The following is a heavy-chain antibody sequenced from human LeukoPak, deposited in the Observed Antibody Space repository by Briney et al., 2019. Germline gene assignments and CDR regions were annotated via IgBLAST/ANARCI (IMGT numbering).Heavy chain of an antibody. V-gene: IGHV1-2*04. Sequence: GSSVKVSCKASGGTFSSYAISWVRQAPGQGLEWMGWINPNSGGTNYAQKFQGWVTMTRDTSISAAYMELSRLRSDDTAVYYCARDDDGMDVWGKGTTVTVSS. J-gene: IGHJ6*04. CDR3: ARDDDGMDV. CDR2: INPNSGGT. CDR1: GGTFSSYA.